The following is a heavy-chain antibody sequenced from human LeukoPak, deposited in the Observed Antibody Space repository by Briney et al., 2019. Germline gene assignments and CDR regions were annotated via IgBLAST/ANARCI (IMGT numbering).Heavy chain of an antibody. Sequence: PGGSLRLSCAASGFTFSNYAMSWVRQAPGKGLEWVSTISGSGGSTYYADSVKGRFTISRDNAKNSLYLQMNSLRAEDTAVYYCAELGITMIGGVWGEGTTVTISS. J-gene: IGHJ6*04. CDR2: ISGSGGST. CDR3: AELGITMIGGV. D-gene: IGHD3-10*02. V-gene: IGHV3-23*01. CDR1: GFTFSNYA.